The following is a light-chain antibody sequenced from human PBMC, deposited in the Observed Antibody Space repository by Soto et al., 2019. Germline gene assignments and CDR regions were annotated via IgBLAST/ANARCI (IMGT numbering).Light chain of an antibody. J-gene: IGKJ2*01. CDR1: QDISNY. Sequence: DIQMTQSPSSLSASVGDRVTITCQASQDISNYLNWYQHKPGKAPKLLIYDASNLETAVPSRFSGSGSGTDFTFTISSLQTEDIATYYCQQYDNLPYTFGQGTKLEIK. V-gene: IGKV1-33*01. CDR3: QQYDNLPYT. CDR2: DAS.